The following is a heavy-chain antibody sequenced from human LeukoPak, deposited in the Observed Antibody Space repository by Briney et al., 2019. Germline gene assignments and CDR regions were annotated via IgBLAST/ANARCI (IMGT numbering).Heavy chain of an antibody. CDR1: GYSFTSYC. CDR2: IYPSDSYT. J-gene: IGHJ5*02. CDR3: ARRDDIFTGSLGFAP. Sequence: GESLKISCKGSGYSFTSYCIGWVSQMPGKGLGWMVIIYPSDSYTRYNPSFQGQVTISGDKSSSTAFLQSSSLKASDTAMYYCARRDDIFTGSLGFAPWGQGTLVTVSS. V-gene: IGHV5-51*01. D-gene: IGHD3-9*01.